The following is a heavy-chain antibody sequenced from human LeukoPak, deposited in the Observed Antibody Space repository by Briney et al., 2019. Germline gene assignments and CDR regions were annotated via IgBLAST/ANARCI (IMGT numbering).Heavy chain of an antibody. V-gene: IGHV3-7*01. CDR3: ASDGDYRDYYANWFDP. CDR2: IKQDGSEK. J-gene: IGHJ5*02. D-gene: IGHD4-17*01. Sequence: PGGSLRLSCAASGFTFSSYWMSWVRQAPGKGLEGVANIKQDGSEKYYVDSVKGRFTISRHNAKNSLYLQMNSLRAEDTAVYYCASDGDYRDYYANWFDPWGQGTLVTVSS. CDR1: GFTFSSYW.